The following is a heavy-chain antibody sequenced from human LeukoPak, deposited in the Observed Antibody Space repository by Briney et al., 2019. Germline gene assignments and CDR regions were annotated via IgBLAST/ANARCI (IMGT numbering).Heavy chain of an antibody. CDR2: IKRKTDGGTT. CDR3: STDIGYGDYGLDY. J-gene: IGHJ4*02. V-gene: IGHV3-15*01. Sequence: GGSLRLSCAASGITVSQNDMSWVRQAPGRGLEWVGRIKRKTDGGTTDYAAPVKNRFTISRDDSKNTLYLQMNNLNTDDTAVYYCSTDIGYGDYGLDYWGQGTLVTVSS. D-gene: IGHD4-17*01. CDR1: GITVSQND.